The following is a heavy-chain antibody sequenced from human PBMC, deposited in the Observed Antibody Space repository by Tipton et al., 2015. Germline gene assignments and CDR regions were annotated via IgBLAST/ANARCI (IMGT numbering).Heavy chain of an antibody. CDR3: AREGSSWYFGVY. J-gene: IGHJ4*02. Sequence: SLRLSCAAYGFSFTTSWMSWVRQAPGKGLEWVSVIYSGGSTYYADSVKGRFTISRDNAQNSLFLQLNSLTAEDTAFYYCAREGSSWYFGVYWGQGTLVSVSS. CDR1: GFSFTTSW. CDR2: IYSGGST. D-gene: IGHD6-13*01. V-gene: IGHV3-53*01.